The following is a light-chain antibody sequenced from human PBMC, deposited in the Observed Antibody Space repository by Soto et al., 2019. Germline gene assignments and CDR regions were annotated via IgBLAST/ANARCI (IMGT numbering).Light chain of an antibody. J-gene: IGLJ1*01. CDR1: SSNIGSNT. V-gene: IGLV1-44*01. CDR2: TNN. Sequence: QSVLTQPPSASGTPGQRVTISCSGSSSNIGSNTVNWYQQLPGTAPKLLIHTNNERPSGVPGGFSGSKSGTSAALAISGLQSEDEADYYCAGWDDRLNGLYVFGPGTKGTVL. CDR3: AGWDDRLNGLYV.